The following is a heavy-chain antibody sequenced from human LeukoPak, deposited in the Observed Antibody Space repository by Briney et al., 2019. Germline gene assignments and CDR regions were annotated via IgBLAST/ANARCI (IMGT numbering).Heavy chain of an antibody. V-gene: IGHV1-8*01. CDR1: GYTFTSYD. CDR3: ARGIGDYDFWSGYYLGDAFDI. J-gene: IGHJ3*02. D-gene: IGHD3-3*01. Sequence: ASVKVSCKASGYTFTSYDINWVRQATGQGLEWMGWMNPNSGNTGYAQKFQGRVTMTRNTSISTAYMELSSLRSEDTAVYYCARGIGDYDFWSGYYLGDAFDIWGQGTMVTVSS. CDR2: MNPNSGNT.